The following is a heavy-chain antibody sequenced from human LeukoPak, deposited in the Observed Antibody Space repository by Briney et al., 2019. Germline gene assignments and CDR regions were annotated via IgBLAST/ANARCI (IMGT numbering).Heavy chain of an antibody. V-gene: IGHV3-33*01. CDR2: IWYDGSNK. Sequence: PGGSLRLSCAASGFTFSSYGMHWVRQAPGKGLEWVAVIWYDGSNKYYADSVKGRFTISRDNSKNTLYLQRNSLRAEDTAVYYCAREHCSGGSCRNKNYYYYYGMDVRGQGTTVTVSS. D-gene: IGHD2-15*01. CDR1: GFTFSSYG. J-gene: IGHJ6*02. CDR3: AREHCSGGSCRNKNYYYYYGMDV.